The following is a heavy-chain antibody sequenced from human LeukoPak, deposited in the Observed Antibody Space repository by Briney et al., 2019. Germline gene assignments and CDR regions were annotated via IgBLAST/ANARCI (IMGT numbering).Heavy chain of an antibody. J-gene: IGHJ6*03. CDR3: ARDPYSSSWYDYYYYYMDV. D-gene: IGHD6-13*01. CDR1: GYTFTSYD. Sequence: ASVKVSCKASGYTFTSYDINWVRQATGQGLEWMEWMNPNSGNTGYAQKFQGRVTMTRNTSISTAYMELSSLRSEDTAVYYCARDPYSSSWYDYYYYYMDVWGKGTTVTVSS. V-gene: IGHV1-8*01. CDR2: MNPNSGNT.